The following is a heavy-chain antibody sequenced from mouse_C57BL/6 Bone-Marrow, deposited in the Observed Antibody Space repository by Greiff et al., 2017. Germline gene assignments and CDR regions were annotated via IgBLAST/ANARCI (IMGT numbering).Heavy chain of an antibody. Sequence: QVQLQQSGAELVKPGASVKLSCKASGYTFTEYTIHWVKQRSGQGLEWIGWFYPGSGSIKYNEKFKDKATLTADKSSSTVYMELSRLTSEDSAVYFCARHEIPSYYGSSPFDYWGQGTTLTVSS. CDR1: GYTFTEYT. CDR2: FYPGSGSI. V-gene: IGHV1-62-2*01. D-gene: IGHD1-1*01. CDR3: ARHEIPSYYGSSPFDY. J-gene: IGHJ2*01.